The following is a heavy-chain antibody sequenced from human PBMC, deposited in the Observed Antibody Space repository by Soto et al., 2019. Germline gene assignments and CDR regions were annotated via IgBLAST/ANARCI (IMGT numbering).Heavy chain of an antibody. V-gene: IGHV3-30*18. Sequence: QVQLVESGGGVVQPGRSLRLSCAASGFTFSSYGMHWVRQAPGKGLEWVAVISYDGSNKYYADSVKGRFTISRDNSKHTLYLQMNSLRAEDTAVYYCAKVDRNIVVVPAAIPKNDYYYYGMDVWGQGTTVTVSS. CDR2: ISYDGSNK. D-gene: IGHD2-2*01. CDR1: GFTFSSYG. J-gene: IGHJ6*02. CDR3: AKVDRNIVVVPAAIPKNDYYYYGMDV.